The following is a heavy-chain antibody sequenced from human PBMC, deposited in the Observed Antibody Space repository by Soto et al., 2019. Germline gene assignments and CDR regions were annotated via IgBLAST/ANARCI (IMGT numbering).Heavy chain of an antibody. CDR2: IIPIFGTA. J-gene: IGHJ6*02. CDR3: ARGAAVAGTRPHEYYYYYGMDV. Sequence: ASVKVSCKASGGTFSSYAISWVRQAPGQGLEWMGGIIPIFGTANYAQKFQGRVTITADESTSTAYMELSSLRSEDTAVYYCARGAAVAGTRPHEYYYYYGMDVWGQGTTVTVS. CDR1: GGTFSSYA. D-gene: IGHD6-19*01. V-gene: IGHV1-69*13.